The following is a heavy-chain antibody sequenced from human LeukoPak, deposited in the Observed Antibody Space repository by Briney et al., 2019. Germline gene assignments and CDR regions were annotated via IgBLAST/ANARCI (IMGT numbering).Heavy chain of an antibody. CDR2: TWYDGSNQ. CDR3: ARDSCDSSSRGSLDY. V-gene: IGHV3-33*01. J-gene: IGHJ4*02. Sequence: GGSLRLSCAASGFTFSTYGMHWVRQAPGKGLEWVAITWYDGSNQYYADSVKGRFTISRDNSKNTVYLQMNILRAEDTAVYYCARDSCDSSSRGSLDYWGQGTLVTVSS. CDR1: GFTFSTYG. D-gene: IGHD3-22*01.